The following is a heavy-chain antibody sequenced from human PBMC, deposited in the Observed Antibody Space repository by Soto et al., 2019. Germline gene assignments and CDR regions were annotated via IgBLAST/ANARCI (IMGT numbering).Heavy chain of an antibody. CDR1: GGSISSYY. CDR3: ARYSNNWFQTEGMDV. V-gene: IGHV4-59*01. D-gene: IGHD6-13*01. Sequence: SETLSLTFRISGGSISSYYWNWIRQDPGKGLEWIGFISYSGCTNYNPALTSRVTMSVDTSKKQISLRLNSVTAADTAIYYCARYSNNWFQTEGMDVWGQGTTVTVSS. J-gene: IGHJ6*02. CDR2: ISYSGCT.